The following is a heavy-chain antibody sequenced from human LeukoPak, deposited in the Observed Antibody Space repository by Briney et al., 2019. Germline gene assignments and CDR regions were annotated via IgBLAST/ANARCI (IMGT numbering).Heavy chain of an antibody. CDR3: AGGPVTALELFYY. V-gene: IGHV4-34*01. J-gene: IGHJ4*02. D-gene: IGHD2-21*02. CDR1: GGSFSGYY. Sequence: SETLSLTCAVYGGSFSGYYWNWIRQPPGKGLEWIGEINPSGSTKYNPSLKSRATISVDASKTQFSLKVTSVTAADTAVYYCAGGPVTALELFYYWGQGTLVTVSS. CDR2: INPSGST.